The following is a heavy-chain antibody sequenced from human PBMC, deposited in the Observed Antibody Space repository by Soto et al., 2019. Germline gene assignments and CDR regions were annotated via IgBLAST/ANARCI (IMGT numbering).Heavy chain of an antibody. CDR2: IKQDGSEK. CDR1: GFTFSSYW. D-gene: IGHD6-19*01. J-gene: IGHJ4*02. CDR3: ASKTYSRGWYYFDY. Sequence: GGSLRLSCAASGFTFSSYWMSWVRQAPGKGLEWVANIKQDGSEKYYVDSVKGRFTISRDNAKNSLYLQMNSLRAEDTAVYYCASKTYSRGWYYFDYWGQGTLVTVSS. V-gene: IGHV3-7*01.